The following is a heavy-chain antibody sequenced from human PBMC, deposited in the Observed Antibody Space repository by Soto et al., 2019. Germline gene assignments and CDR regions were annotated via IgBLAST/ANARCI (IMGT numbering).Heavy chain of an antibody. Sequence: QLQLQESGSGLVKPSQTLSLTCAVSGGSISSGGYSWSWIRQPPGKGLEWIGYIYHSGSTYYNPSLKSRVTISVDRSKNQFSLKLSSVTAADTAVYYCARDNGDSMGYYFDYWGQGTLVTVSS. V-gene: IGHV4-30-2*01. CDR1: GGSISSGGYS. D-gene: IGHD4-17*01. CDR3: ARDNGDSMGYYFDY. CDR2: IYHSGST. J-gene: IGHJ4*02.